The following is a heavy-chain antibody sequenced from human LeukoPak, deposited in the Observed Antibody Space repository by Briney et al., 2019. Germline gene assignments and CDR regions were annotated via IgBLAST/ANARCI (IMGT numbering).Heavy chain of an antibody. D-gene: IGHD5-18*01. CDR1: GSTFSSYS. CDR2: ISSSNGYI. CDR3: AREGTAVATNFDY. Sequence: GGSLRLSCAASGSTFSSYSMNWVRQAPGKGLEWVSSISSSNGYIYYADSVKGRFTISRDNAKNSLYLQMNSLRAEDTAVYYCAREGTAVATNFDYWGQGTLVTVSS. V-gene: IGHV3-21*01. J-gene: IGHJ4*02.